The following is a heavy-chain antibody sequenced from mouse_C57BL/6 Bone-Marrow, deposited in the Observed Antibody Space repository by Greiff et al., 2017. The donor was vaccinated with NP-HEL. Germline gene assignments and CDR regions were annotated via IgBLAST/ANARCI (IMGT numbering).Heavy chain of an antibody. J-gene: IGHJ4*01. CDR1: GYTFTSYW. Sequence: QVQLQQPGAELVRPGSSVKLSCKASGYTFTSYWMDWVKQRPGQGLEWIGNIYPSDSETHYNQKFKDKATLTVDKSSSTAYMQLSSLTSEDSAVYFCAREWLLRLYAMDYWGQGTSVTVSS. V-gene: IGHV1-61*01. D-gene: IGHD2-3*01. CDR3: AREWLLRLYAMDY. CDR2: IYPSDSET.